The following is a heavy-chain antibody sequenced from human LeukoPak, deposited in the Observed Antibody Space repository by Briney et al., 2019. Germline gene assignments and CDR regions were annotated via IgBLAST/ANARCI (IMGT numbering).Heavy chain of an antibody. J-gene: IGHJ4*02. CDR1: GGSISGYS. D-gene: IGHD3-22*01. V-gene: IGHV4-4*07. CDR3: ARASSGSYYYFDY. CDR2: IYTSGST. Sequence: PSETLSLTCTVSGGSISGYSWNWIRQPAGKGLEWIGRIYTSGSTNYNPSLKSRVTMSVDTSKNQFSLKLSSVTAADTAIYYCARASSGSYYYFDYWGQGTLVTVSS.